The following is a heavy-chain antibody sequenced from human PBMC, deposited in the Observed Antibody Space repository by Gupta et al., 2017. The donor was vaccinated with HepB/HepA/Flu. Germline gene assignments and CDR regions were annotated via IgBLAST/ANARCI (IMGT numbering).Heavy chain of an antibody. D-gene: IGHD6-6*01. CDR3: ARGAARTYLES. Sequence: EVQLVESGGGLVQPGGSLRLSCRDSGFAFSKYWMHWVRQAPGKGLGWVSRIKTDGSSTDYADSVRGRFTISRDNAKNTLYLQMNSLRVEDTAMYYCARGAARTYLESWGQGSLVTVSS. V-gene: IGHV3-74*01. CDR2: IKTDGSST. J-gene: IGHJ4*02. CDR1: GFAFSKYW.